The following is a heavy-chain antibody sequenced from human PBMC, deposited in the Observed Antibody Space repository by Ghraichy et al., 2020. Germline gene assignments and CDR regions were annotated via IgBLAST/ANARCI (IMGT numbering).Heavy chain of an antibody. CDR1: GFTFSSYG. J-gene: IGHJ6*02. CDR3: ARVGGSGSIRHGMDV. Sequence: GGSLRLSCAASGFTFSSYGMHWVRQAPGKGLEWVAVIWYDGSIKYYADSVKGRLSISRDNYKNTLYLQMNSLRAEDTAVYHCARVGGSGSIRHGMDVWGQGTTVTVSS. D-gene: IGHD3-10*01. V-gene: IGHV3-33*01. CDR2: IWYDGSIK.